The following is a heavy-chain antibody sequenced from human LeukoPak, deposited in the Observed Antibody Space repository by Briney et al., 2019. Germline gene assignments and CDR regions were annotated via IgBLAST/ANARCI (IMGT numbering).Heavy chain of an antibody. D-gene: IGHD3-3*01. CDR1: GGSISGYY. J-gene: IGHJ4*02. Sequence: AETLSLTCSVSGGSISGYYWSWLRQPPGKGLEWIAYVSYSGNTDYTPSLKNRVSISVDTSQHRFSLQVRSVTASDTAFYYCARAGRFTSGRSYFFDNWGQGTLVTVS. CDR3: ARAGRFTSGRSYFFDN. V-gene: IGHV4-59*13. CDR2: VSYSGNT.